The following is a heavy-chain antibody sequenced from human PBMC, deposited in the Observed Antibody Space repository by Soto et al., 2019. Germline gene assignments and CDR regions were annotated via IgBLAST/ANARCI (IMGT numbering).Heavy chain of an antibody. CDR2: TRNKANSYTT. CDR3: AREDLGYCSSTSCYYYYGMDV. CDR1: GFTFSDHY. V-gene: IGHV3-72*01. Sequence: GGSLRLSCAASGFTFSDHYMDWVRQAPGKGLEWVGRTRNKANSYTTEYAASVKGRFTISRDDSKNSLYLQMNSLKTEDTAVYYCAREDLGYCSSTSCYYYYGMDVWGQGTTVTVSS. J-gene: IGHJ6*02. D-gene: IGHD2-2*01.